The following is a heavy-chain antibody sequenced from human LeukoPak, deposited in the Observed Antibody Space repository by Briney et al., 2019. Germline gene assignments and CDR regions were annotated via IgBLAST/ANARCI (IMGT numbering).Heavy chain of an antibody. D-gene: IGHD3-3*01. CDR1: GYTFTSYD. CDR3: ARPTDPWDYDFWSGYYSFGY. CDR2: MNPNSGNT. Sequence: ASVKVSCKASGYTFTSYDINLVRQATGQGLEWMGWMNPNSGNTGYAQKFQGRVTMTRNTSISTAYMELSSLRSEDTAVYYCARPTDPWDYDFWSGYYSFGYWGQGTLVTVSS. V-gene: IGHV1-8*01. J-gene: IGHJ4*02.